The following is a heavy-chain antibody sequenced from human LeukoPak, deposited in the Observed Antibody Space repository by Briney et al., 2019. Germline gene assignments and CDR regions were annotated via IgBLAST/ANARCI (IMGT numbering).Heavy chain of an antibody. J-gene: IGHJ6*04. D-gene: IGHD3-3*01. V-gene: IGHV3-7*01. CDR3: VRESDVWSGPGIGRPLDV. CDR2: IKEDGSDK. CDR1: GFTFSNSW. Sequence: GRSLRLSCAASGFTFSNSWMTWVRQAPGRGLEWVANIKEDGSDKQYVDSVRGRFTISRDNAKNSVSLQMDGLRAEDTAVYHCVRESDVWSGPGIGRPLDVWGKGTTVTVSS.